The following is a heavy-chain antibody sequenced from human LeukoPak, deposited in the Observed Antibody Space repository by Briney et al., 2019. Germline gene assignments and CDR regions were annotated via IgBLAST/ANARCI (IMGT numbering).Heavy chain of an antibody. CDR2: IYTSGST. V-gene: IGHV4-4*07. CDR3: ARSPYYDFWSGYPYFDY. CDR1: GGSISSYY. D-gene: IGHD3-3*01. Sequence: SETLSLTCTVSGGSISSYYWSWIRQPAGKGLEWIGRIYTSGSTNYNPSLKSRVTMSVDTSKNQFSLKLNSVTAADTAVYYCARSPYYDFWSGYPYFDYWGQGTLVTVSS. J-gene: IGHJ4*02.